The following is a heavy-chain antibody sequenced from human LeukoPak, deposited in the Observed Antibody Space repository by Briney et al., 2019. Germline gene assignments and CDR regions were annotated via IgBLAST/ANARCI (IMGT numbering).Heavy chain of an antibody. D-gene: IGHD2-21*01. J-gene: IGHJ6*03. CDR1: GGTFYSNV. CDR3: ARDSRDLEDNYYYMDV. Sequence: SVKVSCKASGGTFYSNVFTWVRQAPGQGLEWMGETNPITGSPNYAQKFQGRFSISTDESTSTFYMELRSLRSEDTAVYYCARDSRDLEDNYYYMDVWGKGTTVTVSS. V-gene: IGHV1-69*05. CDR2: TNPITGSP.